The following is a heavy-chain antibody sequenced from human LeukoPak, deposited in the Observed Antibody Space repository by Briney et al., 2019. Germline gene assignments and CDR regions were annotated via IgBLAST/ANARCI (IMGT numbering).Heavy chain of an antibody. Sequence: GGSLRLSCAASGFTFSSYGMHWVRQAPGKGLEWVAFIRYDGSNKYYVDSVKGRFTISRDNSKNTLYLQMNSLRADDTAVYYCARGMGVLVPAATWFDPWGQGTLVTVSS. D-gene: IGHD2-2*01. CDR2: IRYDGSNK. CDR3: ARGMGVLVPAATWFDP. CDR1: GFTFSSYG. V-gene: IGHV3-30*02. J-gene: IGHJ5*02.